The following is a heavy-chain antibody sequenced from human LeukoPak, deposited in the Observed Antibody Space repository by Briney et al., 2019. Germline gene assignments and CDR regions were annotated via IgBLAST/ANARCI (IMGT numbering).Heavy chain of an antibody. CDR2: INPDSGGT. D-gene: IGHD6-13*01. CDR1: GYTFTGYY. V-gene: IGHV1-2*02. CDR3: ARDVDSSWYTNPSDY. Sequence: ASVKVSCKASGYTFTGYYIHWVRQAPGQGLEWMGWINPDSGGTNYAQKFQGRVTMTRDTSISTAYMELSSLRSDDTAVYYCARDVDSSWYTNPSDYWGQGTLVTVSS. J-gene: IGHJ4*02.